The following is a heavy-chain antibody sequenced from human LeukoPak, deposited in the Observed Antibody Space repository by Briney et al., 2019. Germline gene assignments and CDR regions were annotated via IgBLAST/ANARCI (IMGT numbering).Heavy chain of an antibody. J-gene: IGHJ6*02. CDR2: INHSGST. CDR1: GGSFSGYY. V-gene: IGHV4-34*01. CDR3: ARALGYCSSTSCPYYYYGMDV. Sequence: SETLSLTCAVYGGSFSGYYWSWIRQPPGKGLERIGEINHSGSTNYNPSLKSRVTISVDTSKNQFSLKLSSVTAADTAVYYCARALGYCSSTSCPYYYYGMDVWGQGTTVTVSS. D-gene: IGHD2-2*01.